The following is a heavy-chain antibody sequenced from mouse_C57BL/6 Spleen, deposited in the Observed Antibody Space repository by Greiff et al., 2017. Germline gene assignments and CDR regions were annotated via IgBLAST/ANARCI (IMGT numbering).Heavy chain of an antibody. CDR3: ARWRTAQATWNAMDY. V-gene: IGHV1-72*01. Sequence: VQLQQPGAELVKPGASVKLSCKASGYTFTSYWMHWVKQRPGRGLEWIGRIDPNSGGTKYNEKLKSKATLTVDKPSSTAYTQLSSLTSEDSAVYYCARWRTAQATWNAMDYWGQGTSVTVSS. CDR2: IDPNSGGT. D-gene: IGHD3-2*02. J-gene: IGHJ4*01. CDR1: GYTFTSYW.